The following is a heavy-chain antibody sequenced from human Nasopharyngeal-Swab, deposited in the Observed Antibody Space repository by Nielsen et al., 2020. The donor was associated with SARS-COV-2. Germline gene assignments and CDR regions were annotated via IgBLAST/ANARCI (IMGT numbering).Heavy chain of an antibody. CDR2: IYSYADH. J-gene: IGHJ6*03. V-gene: IGHV2-5*01. Sequence: SGPTLLKPTQILTLTCSFSFFSLTTSAVAVAWIRQPPGKALELLALIYSYADHRYHPSLQTRLTITKDTSKDQVVLTLTNMGPVDSGTYYCAHITRGLERDTIFGVPLASLSYYYMDVWGKGTTVTVS. CDR1: FFSLTTSAVA. CDR3: AHITRGLERDTIFGVPLASLSYYYMDV. D-gene: IGHD3-3*01.